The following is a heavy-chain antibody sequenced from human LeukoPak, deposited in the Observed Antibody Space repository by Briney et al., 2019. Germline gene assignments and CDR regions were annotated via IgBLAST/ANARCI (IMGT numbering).Heavy chain of an antibody. CDR3: ARWYSSSSDYFGNYYYYMDV. CDR1: GGSFSGYY. D-gene: IGHD6-6*01. Sequence: SETLSLTCAVYGGSFSGYYWSWIRQPPGKGLEWIGEINHSGSTNYNPSLKSRVTISVDTSKNQFSLKLSSVTAADTAVYYCARWYSSSSDYFGNYYYYMDVWGKGTTVTVSS. J-gene: IGHJ6*03. V-gene: IGHV4-34*01. CDR2: INHSGST.